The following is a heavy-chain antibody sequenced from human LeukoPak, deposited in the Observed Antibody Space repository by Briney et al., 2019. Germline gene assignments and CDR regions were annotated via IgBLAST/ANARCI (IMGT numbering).Heavy chain of an antibody. CDR2: ISAYNGNT. V-gene: IGHV1-18*01. CDR1: GYTFTIYG. Sequence: ASVTVSCTASGYTFTIYGISWVRQAPGQGLEWMGWISAYNGNTNYAQKLQGRVTMTTDTSTSTAYMELRSLRSDDTAVYYCARVPRAYCSSTSCFYFDYWGQGTLVTVSS. J-gene: IGHJ4*02. CDR3: ARVPRAYCSSTSCFYFDY. D-gene: IGHD2-2*01.